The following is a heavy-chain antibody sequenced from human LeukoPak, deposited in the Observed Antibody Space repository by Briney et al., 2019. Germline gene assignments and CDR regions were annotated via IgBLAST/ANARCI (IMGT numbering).Heavy chain of an antibody. V-gene: IGHV3-33*01. CDR2: IWYDGSNK. Sequence: GGSLRLSCAASGFTFSSYGMHWVRQAPGKGLEWVAVIWYDGSNKYYADSVKGRFTISRDNSKNTLYLQMDSLRAEDTAVYYCARGHPRPTTDTGAYYYYYGMDVWGQGTTVTVSS. CDR1: GFTFSSYG. D-gene: IGHD5-18*01. J-gene: IGHJ6*02. CDR3: ARGHPRPTTDTGAYYYYYGMDV.